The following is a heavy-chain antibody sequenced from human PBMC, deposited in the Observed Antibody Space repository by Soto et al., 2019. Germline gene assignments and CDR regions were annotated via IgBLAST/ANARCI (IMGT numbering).Heavy chain of an antibody. V-gene: IGHV1-69*13. CDR2: IIPIFGTA. CDR1: GGTFSSYA. CDR3: ARGGYYDSSGRTYYYGMDV. D-gene: IGHD3-22*01. J-gene: IGHJ6*02. Sequence: GASVKVSCKASGGTFSSYAISWVRQAPGQGLEWMGGIIPIFGTANYAQKFQGRVTITADESTSTAYMELSSLRSEDTAVYYCARGGYYDSSGRTYYYGMDVWGQGTTVTVS.